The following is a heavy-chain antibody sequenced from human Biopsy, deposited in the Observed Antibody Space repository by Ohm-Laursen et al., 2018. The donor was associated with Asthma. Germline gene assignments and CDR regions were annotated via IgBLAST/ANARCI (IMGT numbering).Heavy chain of an antibody. J-gene: IGHJ3*02. CDR2: INAGDGNT. D-gene: IGHD3-9*01. V-gene: IGHV1-3*01. CDR1: GDSFSNYA. CDR3: ARTYYDFLTGQVNDALAM. Sequence: ASVKVSCKASGDSFSNYAISWVRQAPGQRLEWMGWINAGDGNTKYSQKFQGRVTITRDTSASTAYMDLRSLRSEDTAMYYCARTYYDFLTGQVNDALAMWGQGTVVTVSS.